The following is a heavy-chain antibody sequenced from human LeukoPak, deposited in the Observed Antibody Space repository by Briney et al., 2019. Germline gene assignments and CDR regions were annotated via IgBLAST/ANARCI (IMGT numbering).Heavy chain of an antibody. D-gene: IGHD3-22*01. J-gene: IGHJ4*02. Sequence: SVKVSCKASGGTFSSYAISWVRQAPGQGLEWMGGVIPIFGTANYAQKFQGRVTITADKSTSTAYMELSSLRSENTAVYYCARIDSHSFDYWGQGTLVTVSP. CDR3: ARIDSHSFDY. CDR1: GGTFSSYA. CDR2: VIPIFGTA. V-gene: IGHV1-69*06.